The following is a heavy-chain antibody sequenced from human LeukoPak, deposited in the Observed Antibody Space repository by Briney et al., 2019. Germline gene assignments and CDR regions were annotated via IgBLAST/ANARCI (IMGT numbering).Heavy chain of an antibody. J-gene: IGHJ3*02. CDR3: ARNWNYGAFDI. CDR2: IYTSGST. CDR1: GGSISSYY. D-gene: IGHD1-7*01. V-gene: IGHV4-4*07. Sequence: NASETLSLTCTVSGGSISSYYWSWIRQPAGKGLEWIGRIYTSGSTNYNPSLKSRVTMSVDTSKDQFSLKLSSVTAADTAVYYCARNWNYGAFDIWGQGTMVTVSS.